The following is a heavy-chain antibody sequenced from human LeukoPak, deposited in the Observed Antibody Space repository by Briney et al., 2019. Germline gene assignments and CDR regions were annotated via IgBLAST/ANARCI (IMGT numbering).Heavy chain of an antibody. CDR2: INNDGRST. J-gene: IGHJ4*02. CDR3: AKDLVLGGVDDY. V-gene: IGHV3-74*01. Sequence: GGSLRLSCAASGFTFSSYWMHWVRQAPGKGLVGVSRINNDGRSTNYADSVKGRFTISRDNAKSSLYLQMNSLRAEDTAVYYWAKDLVLGGVDDYWGQGTLVTVSS. CDR1: GFTFSSYW. D-gene: IGHD3-16*01.